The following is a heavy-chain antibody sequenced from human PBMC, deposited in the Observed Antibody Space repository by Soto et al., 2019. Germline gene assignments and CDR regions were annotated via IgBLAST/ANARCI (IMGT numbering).Heavy chain of an antibody. Sequence: QVQLVESGGGVVQPGRSLRLSCAASGFTFSSYAMHWVRQAPGKGLEWVAVISYDGSNTYYADSVKGRFTISRDNSKNTLYLQMNSLRAEDTAGYYCARRYDYGDYWGQGTLVTVSS. J-gene: IGHJ4*02. CDR3: ARRYDYGDY. CDR2: ISYDGSNT. CDR1: GFTFSSYA. V-gene: IGHV3-30-3*01. D-gene: IGHD1-20*01.